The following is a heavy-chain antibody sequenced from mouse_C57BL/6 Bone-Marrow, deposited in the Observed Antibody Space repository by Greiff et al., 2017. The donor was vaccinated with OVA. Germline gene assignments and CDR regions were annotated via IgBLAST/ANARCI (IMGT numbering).Heavy chain of an antibody. Sequence: VQLQQPGAELVRPGTSVKLSCKASGYTFTSYWIHWVKQRPGQGLEWIGVIDPSDSYTNYNQKFKGKATLTVDTSSSTAYMQLSSLTSEDSAVYYCARDGEDYWGQGTTLTVSS. V-gene: IGHV1-59*01. CDR3: ARDGEDY. D-gene: IGHD2-3*01. J-gene: IGHJ2*01. CDR1: GYTFTSYW. CDR2: IDPSDSYT.